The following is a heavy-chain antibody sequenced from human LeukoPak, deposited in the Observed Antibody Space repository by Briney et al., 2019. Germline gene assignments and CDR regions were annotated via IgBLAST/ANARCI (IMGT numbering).Heavy chain of an antibody. J-gene: IGHJ6*02. CDR2: IYYSGST. Sequence: SETLSLTCTVSGGSISSYYWSWIRQPPGKGLEWIGYIYYSGSTNYNPSLKSRVTISVDTSKNQFSLKLSSVTAADTAVYYCARDYYDILTGYSQPDYYYYYGMDVWGQGTTVTVSS. V-gene: IGHV4-59*01. CDR1: GGSISSYY. D-gene: IGHD3-9*01. CDR3: ARDYYDILTGYSQPDYYYYYGMDV.